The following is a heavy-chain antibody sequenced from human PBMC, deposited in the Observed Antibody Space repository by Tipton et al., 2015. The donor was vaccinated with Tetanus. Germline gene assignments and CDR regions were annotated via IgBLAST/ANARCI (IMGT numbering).Heavy chain of an antibody. CDR1: GDSINSGDYY. D-gene: IGHD2/OR15-2a*01. CDR3: SSSPGNHYLAFFDY. CDR2: IYYSGST. J-gene: IGHJ4*02. Sequence: TLSLTCSVSGDSINSGDYYWSWIRQPPGKGLEWIGYIYYSGSTYYNPSLKSRVTISIDTSKNQFSLRLSSVTAADTAVHYCSSSPGNHYLAFFDYWGRGTLVTVSS. V-gene: IGHV4-30-4*01.